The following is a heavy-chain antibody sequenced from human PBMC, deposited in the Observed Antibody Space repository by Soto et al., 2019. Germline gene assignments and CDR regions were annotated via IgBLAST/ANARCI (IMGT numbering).Heavy chain of an antibody. CDR2: IYHSGST. Sequence: QLQLQESGSGLVKPSQTLSLTCAVSGGSISSGGYSWSWIRQPPGKGLEWIGYIYHSGSTYYNPSLKSRVTISVDRSKNQFSLKLSSVTAADTAVYYCARGLGVTERPDFDYWGQGTLVTVSS. V-gene: IGHV4-30-2*01. J-gene: IGHJ4*02. CDR3: ARGLGVTERPDFDY. D-gene: IGHD2-21*02. CDR1: GGSISSGGYS.